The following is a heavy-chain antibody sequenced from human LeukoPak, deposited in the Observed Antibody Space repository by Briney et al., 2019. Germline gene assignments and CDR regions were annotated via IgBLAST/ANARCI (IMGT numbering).Heavy chain of an antibody. J-gene: IGHJ4*02. CDR1: GFTFSSYG. Sequence: GGSLRLPCAASGFTFSSYGMSWVRQAPGKGLEWVSSLSGSDGNTYYGDSVKGRFTISRDNSRNTLFLQMNGLRAEDTAVYYCAILAGDPPYWGQGTLVTVSS. D-gene: IGHD7-27*01. CDR3: AILAGDPPY. V-gene: IGHV3-23*01. CDR2: LSGSDGNT.